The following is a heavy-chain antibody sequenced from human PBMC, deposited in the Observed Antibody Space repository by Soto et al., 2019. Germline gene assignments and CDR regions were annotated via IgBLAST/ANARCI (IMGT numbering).Heavy chain of an antibody. CDR2: INAGNGNT. CDR1: GYTFTSYA. Sequence: ASVKVSCKASGYTFTSYAMHWVRQAPGQRLEWMGWINAGNGNTKYSQKFQGRVTITRDTSASTAYMELSSLRSEDTAVYYCARESGWYFPSSDYYYFDYWGQGTLVTVSS. D-gene: IGHD6-19*01. V-gene: IGHV1-3*01. CDR3: ARESGWYFPSSDYYYFDY. J-gene: IGHJ4*02.